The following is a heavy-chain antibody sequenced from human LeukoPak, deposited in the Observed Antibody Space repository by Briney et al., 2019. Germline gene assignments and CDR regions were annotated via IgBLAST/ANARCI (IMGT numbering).Heavy chain of an antibody. J-gene: IGHJ3*01. CDR2: LYPGDSDT. D-gene: IGHD3-3*01. CDR3: ARPSGFLAPDAFAF. CDR1: GYSFSTYW. Sequence: GESLKISCKGPGYSFSTYWIGWVRQMPGKGLEWMGMLYPGDSDTRYSPSFQGQVTMSADKSITTAYLQWSSLKASDTAIYYCARPSGFLAPDAFAFWGPGTMVTVSS. V-gene: IGHV5-51*01.